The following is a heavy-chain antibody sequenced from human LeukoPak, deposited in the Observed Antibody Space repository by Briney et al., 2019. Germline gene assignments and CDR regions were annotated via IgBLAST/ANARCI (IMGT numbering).Heavy chain of an antibody. V-gene: IGHV4-34*01. CDR2: INHSGST. Sequence: SETLSLTCAVYGGSFSGYYWSWIRQPPGKGLEWIGEINHSGSTNYNPSLKSRVTISVDTSKNQFSLKLSSVTAADTAVYYCARGPKAVAVSWGQGTLVTASS. CDR3: ARGPKAVAVS. J-gene: IGHJ5*02. CDR1: GGSFSGYY. D-gene: IGHD6-19*01.